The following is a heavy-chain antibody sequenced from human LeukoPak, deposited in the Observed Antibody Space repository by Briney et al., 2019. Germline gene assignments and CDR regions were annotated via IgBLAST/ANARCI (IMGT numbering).Heavy chain of an antibody. Sequence: ASVKVSCKASGYTFTSNYIHWVRQAPGQGLEWMGIIYPRDGSTSYAQKFQGRVTVTRDTSTSTVHMELSGLRSEDTAVYYCARDQEGFDYWGQGTLVTVSS. V-gene: IGHV1-46*01. CDR3: ARDQEGFDY. CDR1: GYTFTSNY. J-gene: IGHJ4*02. CDR2: IYPRDGST.